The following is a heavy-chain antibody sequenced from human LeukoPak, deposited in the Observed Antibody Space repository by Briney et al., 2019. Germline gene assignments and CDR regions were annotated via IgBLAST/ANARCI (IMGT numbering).Heavy chain of an antibody. Sequence: SETLSLTCAVYGGSFSGYYWSWIRQPPGKGLEWIGEINHSGSTNYNPSLKSRVTISVDTSKNQFSLKLSSVTAADTAVYYCARGIRGVISIDYWGQGTLVTVSS. CDR3: ARGIRGVISIDY. D-gene: IGHD3-10*01. CDR1: GGSFSGYY. V-gene: IGHV4-34*01. J-gene: IGHJ4*02. CDR2: INHSGST.